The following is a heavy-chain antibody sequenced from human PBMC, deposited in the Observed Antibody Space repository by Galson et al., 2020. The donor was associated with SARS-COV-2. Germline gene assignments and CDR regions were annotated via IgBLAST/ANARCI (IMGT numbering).Heavy chain of an antibody. J-gene: IGHJ4*02. Sequence: GESLKISCAASGFTFNTYWMHWVRQTPGEGLIWVARINPDGGHTTYADSVKGRFTISRDNAKNTVYLQMNSLTTEDTAVYYCVSGQSGLSYFDYWGQGALVSVSS. CDR3: VSGQSGLSYFDY. CDR1: GFTFNTYW. D-gene: IGHD1-26*01. V-gene: IGHV3-74*01. CDR2: INPDGGHT.